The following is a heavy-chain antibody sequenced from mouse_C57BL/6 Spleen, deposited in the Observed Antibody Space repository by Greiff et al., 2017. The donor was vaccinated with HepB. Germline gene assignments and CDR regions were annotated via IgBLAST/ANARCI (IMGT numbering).Heavy chain of an antibody. V-gene: IGHV1-72*01. Sequence: VQLQQSGAELVKPGASVKLSCKASGYTFTSYWMHWVKQRPGRGLEWIGRIDPNSGGTKYNEKFKSKATLTVDKPSSTAYMQLSSLTSEDSAVYYCARFEGIYYDYEAWFAYWGQGTLVTVSA. CDR3: ARFEGIYYDYEAWFAY. CDR1: GYTFTSYW. J-gene: IGHJ3*01. D-gene: IGHD2-4*01. CDR2: IDPNSGGT.